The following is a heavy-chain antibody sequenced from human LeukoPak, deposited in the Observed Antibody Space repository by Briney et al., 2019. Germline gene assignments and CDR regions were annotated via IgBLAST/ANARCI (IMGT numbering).Heavy chain of an antibody. V-gene: IGHV1-24*01. CDR2: FDPEDGET. J-gene: IGHJ4*02. CDR3: ARGYYDSSGYYYPFDY. Sequence: ASVKVSCKVSGYTLTELSMHWVRQAPGKGLEWMGGFDPEDGETIYAQKFQGRVTMTEDTSTDTAYMELSSLRSEDTAVYYCARGYYDSSGYYYPFDYWGQGTLVTVSS. D-gene: IGHD3-22*01. CDR1: GYTLTELS.